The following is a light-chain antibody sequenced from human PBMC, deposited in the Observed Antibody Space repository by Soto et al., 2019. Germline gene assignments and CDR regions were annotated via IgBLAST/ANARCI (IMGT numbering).Light chain of an antibody. J-gene: IGKJ1*01. CDR1: QAVGRY. V-gene: IGKV1-8*01. CDR3: QHYKNYPWT. Sequence: AIRMTQSPSSLSASAGDRVAIACRASQAVGRYLAWYQQKPGQAPKLLIYGASTLQSGVPSRFSGGGSGKDFTLTISCLQSEDFATYYCQHYKNYPWTFGQGTKVEIK. CDR2: GAS.